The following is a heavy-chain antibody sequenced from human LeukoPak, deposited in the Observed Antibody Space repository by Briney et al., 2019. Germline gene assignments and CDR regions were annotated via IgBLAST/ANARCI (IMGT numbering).Heavy chain of an antibody. J-gene: IGHJ1*01. Sequence: GGSLRLSCAASGFSFINYTMNWVRQAPGKGLEWISSISSSSTKIYYADSVKGRFTISRDNVKNSLYLQMNSLRAEDTAVYYCATRTGGSNEYFQHWGQGTLVTVSS. V-gene: IGHV3-21*01. CDR3: ATRTGGSNEYFQH. D-gene: IGHD2-15*01. CDR1: GFSFINYT. CDR2: ISSSSTKI.